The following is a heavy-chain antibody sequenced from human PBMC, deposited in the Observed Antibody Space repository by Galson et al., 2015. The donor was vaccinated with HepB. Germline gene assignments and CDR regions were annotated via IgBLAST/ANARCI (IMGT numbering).Heavy chain of an antibody. Sequence: SLRLSCAASGFSFGNYAMSWVRQAPGKGLEWVSSISGTGGGTYYADSVKGRFTLSRENSKNTLYLQMNSLRAGDTALYYCAKEGYCGDDCTPGSINWWGQGTLVTVSS. J-gene: IGHJ4*02. V-gene: IGHV3-23*01. CDR3: AKEGYCGDDCTPGSINW. D-gene: IGHD2-21*01. CDR1: GFSFGNYA. CDR2: ISGTGGGT.